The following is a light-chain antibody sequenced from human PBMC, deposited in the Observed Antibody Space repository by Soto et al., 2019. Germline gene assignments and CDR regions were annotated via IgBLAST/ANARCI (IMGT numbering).Light chain of an antibody. Sequence: DIQMTQSPSSLSASVGDRVNITCRASQGISNYLAWYQQQPGKVPKLLIYVASTLQSGVPSRFSGSGSGTDFTLTSISLQPEYVATKYCQKYNTAPWTIGQGTKVEIK. CDR3: QKYNTAPWT. CDR1: QGISNY. V-gene: IGKV1-27*01. J-gene: IGKJ1*01. CDR2: VAS.